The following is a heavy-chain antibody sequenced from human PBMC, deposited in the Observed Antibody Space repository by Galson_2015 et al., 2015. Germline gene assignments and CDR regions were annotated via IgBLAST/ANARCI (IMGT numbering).Heavy chain of an antibody. D-gene: IGHD7-27*01. V-gene: IGHV5-10-1*01. J-gene: IGHJ6*03. CDR2: IDPSDSRT. CDR3: VRPGSRYYYMDV. Sequence: QSGAEVKKPGESLRISCKGSGYSFTSYWINWVRQMPGKGLEWMGNIDPSDSRTKYSPSFQGHVTISLDKSINTAYLQWRSLKASDTAMYYCVRPGSRYYYMDVWGKGTTVTVSS. CDR1: GYSFTSYW.